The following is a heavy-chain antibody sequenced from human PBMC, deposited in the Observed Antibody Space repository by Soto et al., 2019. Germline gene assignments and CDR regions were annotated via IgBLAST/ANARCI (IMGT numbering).Heavy chain of an antibody. D-gene: IGHD6-13*01. V-gene: IGHV3-30*03. J-gene: IGHJ4*02. Sequence: GGSLRLSCAASGFTFSNYAMHWVRQAPGKGLEWLAIISYDGDNEYYADSVRGRFTISRDNSKNTLYLQTNNLRHEDTAVYYCARDLRRGSSWAFGFDYWGQGTLVTVSS. CDR2: ISYDGDNE. CDR1: GFTFSNYA. CDR3: ARDLRRGSSWAFGFDY.